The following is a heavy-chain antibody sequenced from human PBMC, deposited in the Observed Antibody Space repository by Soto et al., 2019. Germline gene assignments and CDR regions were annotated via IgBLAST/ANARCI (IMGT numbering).Heavy chain of an antibody. CDR2: IYHSGST. CDR1: GGSMSSGGYS. D-gene: IGHD1-26*01. CDR3: ASGIVGATDFDY. J-gene: IGHJ4*02. V-gene: IGHV4-30-2*01. Sequence: SETLSLTCAVSGGSMSSGGYSWSLIRQPPGKGLEWIGYIYHSGSTYYNPSLKSRVTISVDRSKNQFSLKLSYVTAADTAVYYCASGIVGATDFDYWGQGTLVTVSS.